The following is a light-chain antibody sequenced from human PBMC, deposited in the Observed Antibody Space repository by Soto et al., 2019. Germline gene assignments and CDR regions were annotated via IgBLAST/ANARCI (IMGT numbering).Light chain of an antibody. CDR3: QHYGTSPPMYT. CDR2: RAS. CDR1: QSVTSGY. V-gene: IGKV3-20*01. J-gene: IGKJ2*01. Sequence: EIVLTQSPGTLSLSPGERATLSCRASQSVTSGYLGWYQQKPGQAPRLLISRASSRATGISDRSSGSGSGTDFTLTISRLEPEDCAVYYCQHYGTSPPMYTFGQGTKVEIK.